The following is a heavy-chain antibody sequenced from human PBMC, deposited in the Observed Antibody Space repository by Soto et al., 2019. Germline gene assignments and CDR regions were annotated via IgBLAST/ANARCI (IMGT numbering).Heavy chain of an antibody. J-gene: IGHJ4*02. Sequence: QVQLQESGPGLVRPSETLSLTCTVSGASFTTYYWSWVRQPPGKGLEWIGYIFYSGHLKYNPSLKSRLTLPVDPPKNQISPRLNSVTAADTDVYYCAREGGGYRFDYWGQGTLVTVSS. V-gene: IGHV4-59*01. CDR1: GASFTTYY. CDR2: IFYSGHL. CDR3: AREGGGYRFDY. D-gene: IGHD1-26*01.